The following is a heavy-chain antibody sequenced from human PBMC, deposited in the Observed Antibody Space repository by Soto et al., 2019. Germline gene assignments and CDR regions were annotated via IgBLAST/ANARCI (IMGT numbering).Heavy chain of an antibody. J-gene: IGHJ4*02. D-gene: IGHD5-12*01. Sequence: SETLPLTCAVYGGSFSGYYWSWIRQPPGKGLEWIGEINHSGSTNYNPSLKSRVTISVDTSKNQFSLKLSSVTAADTAVYYCASDLNYSGYDHHSAGYWGQGTLVTVSS. CDR1: GGSFSGYY. CDR3: ASDLNYSGYDHHSAGY. CDR2: INHSGST. V-gene: IGHV4-34*01.